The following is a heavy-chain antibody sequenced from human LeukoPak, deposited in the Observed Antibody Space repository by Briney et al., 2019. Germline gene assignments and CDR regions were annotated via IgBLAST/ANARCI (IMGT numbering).Heavy chain of an antibody. J-gene: IGHJ6*02. CDR2: IYPGDSDT. V-gene: IGHV5-51*01. CDR3: ARHSPQVYYDYGYYYGMDV. CDR1: GYSFTSYW. Sequence: GESLKISCKGSGYSFTSYWIGWVRQMPGKGLEWMGIIYPGDSDTRYSPSFQGQVTISADKSISTAYLQWSSLKASDTAMYYCARHSPQVYYDYGYYYGMDVWGQGTTVTVSS. D-gene: IGHD3-22*01.